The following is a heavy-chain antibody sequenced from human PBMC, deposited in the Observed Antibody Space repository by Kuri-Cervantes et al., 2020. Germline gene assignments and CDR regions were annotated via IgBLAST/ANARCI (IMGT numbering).Heavy chain of an antibody. V-gene: IGHV3-30*03. CDR3: ARGRDGYNLRGGTEIDY. CDR2: ISYDGSNK. J-gene: IGHJ4*02. D-gene: IGHD5-24*01. CDR1: GFTFSSYG. Sequence: GGSLRLSCAASGFTFSSYGMHWVRQAPGKGLEWVAVISYDGSNKYYADSVKGRFTISRDNSKNTLYLQMNSLRAEDTAVYYCARGRDGYNLRGGTEIDYWGQGTLVTVSS.